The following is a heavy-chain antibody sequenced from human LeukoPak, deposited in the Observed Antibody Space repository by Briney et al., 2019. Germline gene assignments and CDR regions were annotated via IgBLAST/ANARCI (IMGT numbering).Heavy chain of an antibody. CDR1: GFTFSSYD. Sequence: GGSLRLSCAASGFTFSSYDMHWVRQAPGKGLEWVAFIRYDGSNKYYADSVKGRFTISRDNSKNTLYLQMNSLRAEDTAMYYCTAYYDMLTGYYREDYWGQGTLVTVSS. CDR2: IRYDGSNK. J-gene: IGHJ4*02. D-gene: IGHD3-9*01. CDR3: TAYYDMLTGYYREDY. V-gene: IGHV3-30*02.